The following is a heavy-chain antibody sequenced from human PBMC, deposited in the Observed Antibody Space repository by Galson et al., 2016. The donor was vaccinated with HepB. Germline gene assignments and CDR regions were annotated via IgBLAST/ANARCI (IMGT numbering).Heavy chain of an antibody. D-gene: IGHD2-15*01. Sequence: SLRLSCAASGFSFGSYGMHWVRQAPGKGLGWVAVIWDDGSNKYYADSVKGRFTISRDNYKNTLYLQMNSLRAEATAVYYCARGNTCSGGACYLDYWGQGTLVTVS. J-gene: IGHJ4*02. CDR3: ARGNTCSGGACYLDY. CDR2: IWDDGSNK. V-gene: IGHV3-33*01. CDR1: GFSFGSYG.